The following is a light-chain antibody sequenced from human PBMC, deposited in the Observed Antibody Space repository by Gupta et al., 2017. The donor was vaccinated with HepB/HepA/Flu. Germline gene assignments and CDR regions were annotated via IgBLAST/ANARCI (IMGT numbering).Light chain of an antibody. CDR3: QQDDSTPLT. CDR2: WAS. Sequence: DIVMTPSPDSLAVSLGVRATINCKSSQSVLYSSNNKNYLAWYQQKPGQPPKLLIYWASTRESGVPDRISGSGSGTDFTLTISSLQAEDVAVYYCQQDDSTPLTFGGGTKVEIK. V-gene: IGKV4-1*01. CDR1: QSVLYSSNNKNY. J-gene: IGKJ4*01.